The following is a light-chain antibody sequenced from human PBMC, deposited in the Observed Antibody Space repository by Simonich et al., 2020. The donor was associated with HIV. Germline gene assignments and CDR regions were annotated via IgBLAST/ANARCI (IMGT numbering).Light chain of an antibody. CDR1: SGSIASNY. CDR2: EDN. CDR3: QSYDSINWV. J-gene: IGLJ3*02. Sequence: NFMLTQPHSVSESPGKTVTISCTRSSGSIASNYVQWYKQRPGSAPTTVLYEDNQRPSGVPDRFSGSIDSSSNSASLTIAGLKTEDEADYYCQSYDSINWVFGGGTKLTVL. V-gene: IGLV6-57*03.